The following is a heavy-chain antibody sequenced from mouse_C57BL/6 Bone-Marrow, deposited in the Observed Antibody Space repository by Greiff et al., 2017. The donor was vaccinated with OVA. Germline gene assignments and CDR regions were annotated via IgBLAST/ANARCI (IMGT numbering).Heavy chain of an antibody. CDR2: IHPNSGST. CDR3: ALYGSYWYFDV. Sequence: QVHVKQSGAELVKPGASVKLSCKASGYTFTSYWMHWVKQRPGQGLEWIGMIHPNSGSTNYNEKFKSKATLTVDKSSSTAYMQLSSLTSEDSAVYYCALYGSYWYFDVWGTGTTVTVSS. V-gene: IGHV1-64*01. CDR1: GYTFTSYW. D-gene: IGHD1-1*01. J-gene: IGHJ1*03.